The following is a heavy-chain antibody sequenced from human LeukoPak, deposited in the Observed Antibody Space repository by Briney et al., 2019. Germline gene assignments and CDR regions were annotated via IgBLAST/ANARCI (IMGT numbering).Heavy chain of an antibody. V-gene: IGHV1-69*05. D-gene: IGHD1-26*01. J-gene: IGHJ3*02. CDR1: LGTFSGYL. CDR2: IIPIFATA. Sequence: GASVKVSCKPSLGTFSGYLIRWGRQAPGQGLEWMGGIIPIFATANYAQKFQGRVSITTDESTSTAYMELSSLRSEVTALYYGARVLLVGAHSVAFEIWGQGTMVTVSS. CDR3: ARVLLVGAHSVAFEI.